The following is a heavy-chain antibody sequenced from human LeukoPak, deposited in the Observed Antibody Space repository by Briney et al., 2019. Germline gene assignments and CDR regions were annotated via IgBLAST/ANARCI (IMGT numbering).Heavy chain of an antibody. J-gene: IGHJ3*02. CDR1: GFTFSRHW. CDR3: ARERYSSGPDGFDI. D-gene: IGHD2-15*01. Sequence: PGGSLGLSCAVSGFTFSRHWMHWVRQVPGKGLVWVSRITSDGSSTRYADSVKGRFTISRDNAKNTMYLQMNSLRAEDTAVYYCARERYSSGPDGFDIWGQGTMVTVSS. CDR2: ITSDGSST. V-gene: IGHV3-74*01.